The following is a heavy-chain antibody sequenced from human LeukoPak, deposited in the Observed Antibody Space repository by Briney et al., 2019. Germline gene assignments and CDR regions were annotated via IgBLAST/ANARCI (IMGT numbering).Heavy chain of an antibody. J-gene: IGHJ6*02. CDR2: SRNKANSYTT. V-gene: IGHV3-72*01. Sequence: PGGSLRLSCAASGFTSSDHYMDWVRQAPGKGLEWVGRSRNKANSYTTEYAASVKGRFTISRDDSKNSLYLQMNSLKTEDTAVYYCARDRTTPNYGMDVWGQGTTVTVSS. D-gene: IGHD2-15*01. CDR3: ARDRTTPNYGMDV. CDR1: GFTSSDHY.